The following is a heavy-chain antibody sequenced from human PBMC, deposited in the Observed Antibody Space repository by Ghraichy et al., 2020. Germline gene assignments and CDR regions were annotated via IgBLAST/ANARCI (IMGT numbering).Heavy chain of an antibody. Sequence: GALRLSCTASGFTFRSHEMNWVRQAPGKGLEWVSYISGSGGAKYYPDSVKGRFTTSRDNAKNSMYLQMNNLRAEDTAVYYCARGGISGATFSYYYLYMDVWGGGTTVTVSS. CDR1: GFTFRSHE. CDR3: ARGGISGATFSYYYLYMDV. J-gene: IGHJ6*03. V-gene: IGHV3-48*03. D-gene: IGHD1-7*01. CDR2: ISGSGGAK.